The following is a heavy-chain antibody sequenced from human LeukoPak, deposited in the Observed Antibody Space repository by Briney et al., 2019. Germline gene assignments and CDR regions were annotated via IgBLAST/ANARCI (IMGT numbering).Heavy chain of an antibody. J-gene: IGHJ2*01. V-gene: IGHV4-61*05. D-gene: IGHD4-17*01. Sequence: SETLSLTCTVSGGSISSSSHSWNWIRQPPGKGLEWIGYIYYSGSTNNNPSLKSRVTISVDTSKNQFSLRLSSVTAADTAVYYCARRGDSLYSYFDLWGRGTLVTVSS. CDR2: IYYSGST. CDR3: ARRGDSLYSYFDL. CDR1: GGSISSSSHS.